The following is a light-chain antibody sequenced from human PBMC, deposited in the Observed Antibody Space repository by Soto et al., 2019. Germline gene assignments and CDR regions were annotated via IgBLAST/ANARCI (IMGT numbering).Light chain of an antibody. J-gene: IGKJ4*01. V-gene: IGKV3-15*01. CDR1: QSVSNN. CDR2: GAF. Sequence: EIVMTQSPATLSVSPGERATLSCRASQSVSNNLAWYQQKPGQAPRLLIYGAFTRAAGIPARFSGSGSGTDYSLTVSSLESEDFAVYYCQQYNKWPLTFGGGTKAEIK. CDR3: QQYNKWPLT.